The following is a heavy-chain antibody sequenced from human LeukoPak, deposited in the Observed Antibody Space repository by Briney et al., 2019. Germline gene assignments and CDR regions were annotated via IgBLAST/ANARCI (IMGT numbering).Heavy chain of an antibody. CDR2: LYYSGST. CDR3: ARHVYCTNGICSDY. J-gene: IGHJ4*02. V-gene: IGHV4-59*08. CDR1: GGSISSYS. D-gene: IGHD2-8*01. Sequence: PSETLSLTCTVSGGSISSYSWNWIRQPPGRGLEWIGNLYYSGSTNYNPPLKSRVTMSVDTSKNQFSLKLSSATAADTAVYYCARHVYCTNGICSDYWGQGTLVTVSS.